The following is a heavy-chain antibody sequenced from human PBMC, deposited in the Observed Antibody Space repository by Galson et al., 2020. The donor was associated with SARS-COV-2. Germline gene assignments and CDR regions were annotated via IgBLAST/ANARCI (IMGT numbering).Heavy chain of an antibody. CDR2: INTYNGNT. Sequence: ASVKVSCKTSGYTFTSHGINWVRQAPGQGLEWMGWINTYNGNTNYTQKVQGRVTMTTDTSTSTAYMEVRSLRPDDPAVYYCARGMTLYYECWRGYSDFDRWGQGTLVTVS. CDR3: ARGMTLYYECWRGYSDFDR. V-gene: IGHV1-18*04. D-gene: IGHD3-3*01. CDR1: GYTFTSHG. J-gene: IGHJ4*02.